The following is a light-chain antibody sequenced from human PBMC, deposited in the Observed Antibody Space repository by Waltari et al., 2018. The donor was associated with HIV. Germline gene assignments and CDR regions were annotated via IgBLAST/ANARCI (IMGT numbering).Light chain of an antibody. CDR3: QHYGESLVT. CDR1: QSVRSNF. Sequence: IVLTQSPGPLSLSPGERATLSCRASQSVRSNFLAWYQQKPGQAPRRLIYGASSRVTDIPARFSGSGSGTDFSLTISRLEPEDFAVYYCQHYGESLVTFGGGTKVEIK. CDR2: GAS. V-gene: IGKV3-20*01. J-gene: IGKJ4*01.